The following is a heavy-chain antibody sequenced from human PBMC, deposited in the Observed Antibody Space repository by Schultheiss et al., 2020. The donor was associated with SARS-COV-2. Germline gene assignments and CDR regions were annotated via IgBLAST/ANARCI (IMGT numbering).Heavy chain of an antibody. J-gene: IGHJ4*02. Sequence: GGSLRLSCAASGFTFSSYSMNWVRQAPGKGLEWVSAISGSGGSTYYADSVKGRFTISRDNSKNTLYLQMNSLRAEDTAVYYCAKHPDKKRGTGRIDYWGQGTLVTVSS. CDR2: ISGSGGST. CDR1: GFTFSSYS. CDR3: AKHPDKKRGTGRIDY. V-gene: IGHV3-23*01.